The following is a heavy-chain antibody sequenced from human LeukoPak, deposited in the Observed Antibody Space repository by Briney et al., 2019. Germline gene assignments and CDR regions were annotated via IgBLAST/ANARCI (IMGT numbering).Heavy chain of an antibody. Sequence: ASVKVSCKASGYTFTGYYMHWVRRAPGQGLEWMGWINPNSGGTNYGQKFQGRVTMTRDTSISIVYMELSRLRSDDTAVYYCARGPSDSSGYYYEGDAFDIWGQGTVVTVSS. CDR3: ARGPSDSSGYYYEGDAFDI. V-gene: IGHV1-2*02. CDR2: INPNSGGT. D-gene: IGHD3-22*01. CDR1: GYTFTGYY. J-gene: IGHJ3*02.